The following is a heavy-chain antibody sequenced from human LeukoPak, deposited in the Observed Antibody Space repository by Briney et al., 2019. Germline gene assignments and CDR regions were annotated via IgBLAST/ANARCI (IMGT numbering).Heavy chain of an antibody. CDR1: GFPLSSYS. D-gene: IGHD3-16*01. CDR3: ASYGTIWRFYFEY. CDR2: ISSDANHI. Sequence: GRSLRLSCAASGFPLSSYSMNWVRQAPGKRLEWVSCISSDANHIYYADSVKGRFTISRDNAKNSLYLQMNSLKADDTAYYYCASYGTIWRFYFEYLGERKLVPVSS. V-gene: IGHV3-21*01. J-gene: IGHJ4*02.